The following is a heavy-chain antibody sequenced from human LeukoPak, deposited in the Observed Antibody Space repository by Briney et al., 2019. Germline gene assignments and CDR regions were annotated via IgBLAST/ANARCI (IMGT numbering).Heavy chain of an antibody. D-gene: IGHD1-26*01. J-gene: IGHJ4*02. V-gene: IGHV3-33*01. CDR1: GFTFSSFG. CDR2: IWYDGSEK. Sequence: GKSLRLSCAASGFTFSSFGMHWVRQAPGKGLEWVAVIWYDGSEKFYADSVRGRFTISRDNSKNTLYLQMNSLRVEDTAVYYCARSVSGSYFDYWGQGTLVTVSS. CDR3: ARSVSGSYFDY.